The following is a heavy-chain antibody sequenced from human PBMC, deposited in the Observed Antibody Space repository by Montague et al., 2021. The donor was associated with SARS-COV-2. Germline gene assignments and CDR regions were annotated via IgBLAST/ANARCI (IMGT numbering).Heavy chain of an antibody. CDR3: ARVRYYGSGTSLGMDV. CDR1: GGSLSGYY. CDR2: INHSGST. D-gene: IGHD3-10*01. V-gene: IGHV4-34*01. Sequence: SETLSLTCAVYGGSLSGYYWGWIRQPPGKGLEWIGEINHSGSTNYNPSLKSRVTISVDTSKNQFSLKLSSVTAADTAVYYCARVRYYGSGTSLGMDVWGQGTTVTVSS. J-gene: IGHJ6*02.